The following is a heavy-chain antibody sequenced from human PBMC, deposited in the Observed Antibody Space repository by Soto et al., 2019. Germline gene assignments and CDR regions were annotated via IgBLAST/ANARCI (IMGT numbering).Heavy chain of an antibody. J-gene: IGHJ4*02. Sequence: VGSLRLSCAASGFTFSRYSMNWVRQAPGRGLEWVSSIGSGGSFIYYADSLKGRFTISRDNAKNSLYLQMSSLRAEDTAVYYCVRLYESSGYYYFDFWGQGTPVTVSS. CDR1: GFTFSRYS. D-gene: IGHD3-22*01. V-gene: IGHV3-21*01. CDR2: IGSGGSFI. CDR3: VRLYESSGYYYFDF.